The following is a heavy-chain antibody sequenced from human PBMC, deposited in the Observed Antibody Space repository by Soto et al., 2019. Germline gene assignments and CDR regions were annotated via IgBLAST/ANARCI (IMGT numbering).Heavy chain of an antibody. J-gene: IGHJ4*02. CDR1: GFTVSSNH. CDR2: IYSGGMT. D-gene: IGHD2-15*01. V-gene: IGHV3-53*01. CDR3: ARGSTPLNY. Sequence: EVQLVESGGGLIQPGGSLRLSCAASGFTVSSNHMSWVRQAPGKGLECISVIYSGGMTYYADSVKGRFTISRDNAKNTLYFQINSLRAEDTAVYYCARGSTPLNYWGRGTLVTVSS.